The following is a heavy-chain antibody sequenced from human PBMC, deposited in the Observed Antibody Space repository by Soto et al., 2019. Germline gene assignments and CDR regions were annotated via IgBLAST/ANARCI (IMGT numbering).Heavy chain of an antibody. CDR2: IYYSGST. J-gene: IGHJ4*02. CDR1: GGSISSGGYY. V-gene: IGHV4-31*03. CDR3: ARDFEYCTNGVCYTTFDY. Sequence: SETLSLTCTVSGGSISSGGYYWSWIRQHPGKGLEWIGYIYYSGSTYYNPSLKSRVTISVDTSKNQFSLKLSSVTAADTAVYYCARDFEYCTNGVCYTTFDYWGQGTLVTSPQ. D-gene: IGHD2-8*01.